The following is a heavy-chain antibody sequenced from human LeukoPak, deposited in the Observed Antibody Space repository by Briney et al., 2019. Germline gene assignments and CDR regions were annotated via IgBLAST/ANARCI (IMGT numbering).Heavy chain of an antibody. Sequence: SETLSLTCTVSGGSISSYYWSWIRQPPGKGLEWIGYIYYSGSTNYNPSLKSRVTISVDTSKNQFSLKLSSVTAADTAVYYCASSVLLWFGELSNFDYWGQGALVTVSS. D-gene: IGHD3-10*01. V-gene: IGHV4-59*08. CDR1: GGSISSYY. CDR3: ASSVLLWFGELSNFDY. CDR2: IYYSGST. J-gene: IGHJ4*02.